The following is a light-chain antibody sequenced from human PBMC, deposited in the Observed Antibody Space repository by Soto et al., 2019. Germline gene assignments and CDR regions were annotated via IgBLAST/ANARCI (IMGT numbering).Light chain of an antibody. CDR1: SSDVGSYNR. CDR3: SSYTSNYTLEV. J-gene: IGLJ2*01. V-gene: IGLV2-14*01. CDR2: EVS. Sequence: QSALTQPASVSGSPGQSITISCTGTSSDVGSYNRVSWYQQHPGKAPKLMIYEVSNRPSGVSNRFSGSKSGNTASLTISGLQAEDEADYYCSSYTSNYTLEVLGGGTKLTVL.